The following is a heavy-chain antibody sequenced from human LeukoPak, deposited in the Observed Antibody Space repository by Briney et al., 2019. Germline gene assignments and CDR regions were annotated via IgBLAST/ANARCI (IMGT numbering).Heavy chain of an antibody. CDR3: ARGTGEYSSSYFDY. D-gene: IGHD6-6*01. Sequence: SETLSLTCAVYGGSFSGYYWGWIRQPPGKGLEWIGEINHSGSTNYNPSPKSRVTISVDTSKNQFSLKLSSVTAADTAVYYCARGTGEYSSSYFDYWGQGTLVTVSS. V-gene: IGHV4-34*01. CDR1: GGSFSGYY. CDR2: INHSGST. J-gene: IGHJ4*02.